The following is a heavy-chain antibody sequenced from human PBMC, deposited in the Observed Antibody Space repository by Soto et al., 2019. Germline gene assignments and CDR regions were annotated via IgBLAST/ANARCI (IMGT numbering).Heavy chain of an antibody. Sequence: EVQLLESGGGLVQPGGSLRLSCAASGFTFSSYAMSWVRQAPGKGLEWVSAISGSGGSTYYADSVKGRFTISRDNSRHTLDLQVHSLRAEATGVYYCAKGGSQTTGNVAYWGQGTLVTVSS. CDR3: AKGGSQTTGNVAY. J-gene: IGHJ4*02. D-gene: IGHD1-1*01. CDR1: GFTFSSYA. V-gene: IGHV3-23*01. CDR2: ISGSGGST.